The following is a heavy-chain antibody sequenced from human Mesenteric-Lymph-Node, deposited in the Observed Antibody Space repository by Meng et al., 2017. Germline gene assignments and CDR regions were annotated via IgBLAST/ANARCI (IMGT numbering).Heavy chain of an antibody. CDR1: RFTFSSYA. Sequence: GESLKISCAASRFTFSSYAMNWVRQAPGKGLEWVSAISGSGGSTYYADSVKGRFTISRDKSKNTLFLQMNSLSAEDTAVYYCARDSITIFGVTTNYFDYWGRGTLVTVSS. D-gene: IGHD3-3*01. J-gene: IGHJ4*02. CDR2: ISGSGGST. CDR3: ARDSITIFGVTTNYFDY. V-gene: IGHV3-23*01.